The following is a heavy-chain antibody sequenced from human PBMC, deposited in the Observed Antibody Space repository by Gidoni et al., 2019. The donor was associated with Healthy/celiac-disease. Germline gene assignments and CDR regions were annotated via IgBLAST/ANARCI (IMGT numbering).Heavy chain of an antibody. V-gene: IGHV1-69*01. D-gene: IGHD2-15*01. CDR3: AREGMTTPHPFDY. J-gene: IGHJ4*02. Sequence: QVQLVQSGAEVKKPGSSVKVPCNASGGTFSSYAISWVRQAPGQGLEWMGGIIPIFGTANYAQKFQGRVTITADESTSTAYMELSSLRSEDTAVYYCAREGMTTPHPFDYWGQGTLVTVSS. CDR1: GGTFSSYA. CDR2: IIPIFGTA.